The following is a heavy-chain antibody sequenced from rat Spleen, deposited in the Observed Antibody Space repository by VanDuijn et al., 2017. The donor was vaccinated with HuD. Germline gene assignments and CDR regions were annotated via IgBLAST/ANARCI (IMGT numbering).Heavy chain of an antibody. CDR1: GHSITSTYR. J-gene: IGHJ3*01. D-gene: IGHD1-10*01. Sequence: EVQLQESGPGLVKPSQSLSLTCSVTGHSITSTYRWNWIRKFPGNKLEWMGYINSAGTTNYNPSLKSRISITRDTSKNQFFLQVNSVSSEETATYYCARKDNYVGFAYWGQGTLVTVSS. CDR3: ARKDNYVGFAY. CDR2: INSAGTT. V-gene: IGHV3-3*01.